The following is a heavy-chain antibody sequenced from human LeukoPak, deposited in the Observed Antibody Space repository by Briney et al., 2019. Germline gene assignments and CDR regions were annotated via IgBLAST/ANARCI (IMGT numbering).Heavy chain of an antibody. Sequence: SETLSLTCTVSGGSISSSSYYWGWIRQPPGKGLEWIGIIYYSGSTYYNPSLKSRVTISVDTSKNQFSLKLSSVTAADTAVYYCARGPLGGGYYYGMDVWGQGTTVTVSS. CDR2: IYYSGST. J-gene: IGHJ6*02. D-gene: IGHD3-16*01. CDR3: ARGPLGGGYYYGMDV. CDR1: GGSISSSSYY. V-gene: IGHV4-39*07.